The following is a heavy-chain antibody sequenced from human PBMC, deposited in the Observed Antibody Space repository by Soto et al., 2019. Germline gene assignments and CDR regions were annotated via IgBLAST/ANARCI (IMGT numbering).Heavy chain of an antibody. D-gene: IGHD4-17*01. Sequence: SETLSLTCTVSGGSVSSGNYFWSWIRQPPGKGLEWIGYIHSSGSTNHNPSLKSRATISADTSRNLFSLKLTSVTAADTAVYYCAILTKPTAVTNAFRGGYGLDVWGQGTTVT. CDR2: IHSSGST. J-gene: IGHJ6*02. CDR3: AILTKPTAVTNAFRGGYGLDV. CDR1: GGSVSSGNYF. V-gene: IGHV4-61*01.